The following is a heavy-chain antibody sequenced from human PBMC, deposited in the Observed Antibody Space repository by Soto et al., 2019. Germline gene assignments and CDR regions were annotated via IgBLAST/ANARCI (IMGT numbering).Heavy chain of an antibody. Sequence: SSETLSLTCSVSGGSISTVGHYWTWIRQPPGKGLEWIGSIYHTGSTYYSKSLRSRLTMSVDTSKSQFSLRLSSVTAADTAVYYCARATGTLRSRNCDYWGQGSLVTVSS. CDR2: IYHTGST. J-gene: IGHJ4*02. V-gene: IGHV4-31*03. CDR3: ARATGTLRSRNCDY. D-gene: IGHD1-1*01. CDR1: GGSISTVGHY.